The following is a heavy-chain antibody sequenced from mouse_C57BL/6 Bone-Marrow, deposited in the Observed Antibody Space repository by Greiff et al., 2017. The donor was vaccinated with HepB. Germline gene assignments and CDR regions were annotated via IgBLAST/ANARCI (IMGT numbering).Heavy chain of an antibody. CDR3: AIPPYYYGSSYWYFDV. D-gene: IGHD1-1*01. J-gene: IGHJ1*03. CDR2: IDPEDGET. V-gene: IGHV14-2*01. CDR1: GFNIKDYY. Sequence: VQLQQPGAELVKPGASVKLSCTASGFNIKDYYMHWVKQRTEQGLEWIGRIDPEDGETKYAPKFQGKATITADTSSNTAYLQLSSLTSEDTAVYYCAIPPYYYGSSYWYFDVWGTGTTVTVSS.